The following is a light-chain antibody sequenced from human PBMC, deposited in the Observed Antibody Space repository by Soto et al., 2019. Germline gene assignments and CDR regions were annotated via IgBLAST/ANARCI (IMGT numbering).Light chain of an antibody. J-gene: IGKJ1*01. CDR2: WAS. Sequence: DIVMTQSPDSLAVSLGERATINCKSSQSVLYSSNNKNYLAWYQQKPGQPPKLLIYWASTRESGVPDRFSGSGSGTYFTLPISSLQAEDVAVYYCQQYYSTPWTFGQGTKVEIK. CDR3: QQYYSTPWT. V-gene: IGKV4-1*01. CDR1: QSVLYSSNNKNY.